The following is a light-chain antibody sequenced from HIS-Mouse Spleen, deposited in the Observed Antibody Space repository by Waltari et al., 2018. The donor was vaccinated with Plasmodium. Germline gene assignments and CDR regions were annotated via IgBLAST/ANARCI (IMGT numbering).Light chain of an antibody. Sequence: EIVSTQSPGTLSLSPGERATLSCRASPSVSSSYLAWYQQKPGQAPRLLIYGASSRATGIPDRFSGSGSGTDFTLTISRLEPEDFAVYYCQQYGSSPYTFGQGTKLEIK. CDR2: GAS. CDR3: QQYGSSPYT. CDR1: PSVSSSY. J-gene: IGKJ2*01. V-gene: IGKV3-20*01.